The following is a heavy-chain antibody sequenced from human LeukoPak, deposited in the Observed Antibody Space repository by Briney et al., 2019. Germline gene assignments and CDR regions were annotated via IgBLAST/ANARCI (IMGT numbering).Heavy chain of an antibody. D-gene: IGHD6-19*01. Sequence: TSETLSLTCGVSGGSISSTNWWTWVRQPPGKGLEWIGYIHYSGSTNHNSSLKSRVTLSVDTSRNQYSLKLSSVTAADTAVYYCARDGVAGGFDYWGQGTLVTVSS. CDR2: IHYSGST. V-gene: IGHV4-4*02. CDR3: ARDGVAGGFDY. J-gene: IGHJ4*02. CDR1: GGSISSTNW.